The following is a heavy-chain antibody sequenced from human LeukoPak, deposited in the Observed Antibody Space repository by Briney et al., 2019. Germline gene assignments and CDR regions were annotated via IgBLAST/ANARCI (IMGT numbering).Heavy chain of an antibody. CDR1: GYTFTNNY. CDR2: IYPRDGST. CDR3: ARDQEGFDY. J-gene: IGHJ4*02. Sequence: ASVKVSCKASGYTFTNNYLRWVRQATGQGLGWMGMIYPRDGSTSYAQNFQGRVTVTRDTSTTTVHMELRGLRSEDTAVYYCARDQEGFDYWGQGTVVTVSS. V-gene: IGHV1-46*01.